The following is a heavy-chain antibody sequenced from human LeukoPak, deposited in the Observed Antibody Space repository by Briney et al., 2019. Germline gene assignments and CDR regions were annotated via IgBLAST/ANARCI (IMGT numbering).Heavy chain of an antibody. D-gene: IGHD3-10*01. J-gene: IGHJ6*03. CDR2: IYYSGST. CDR3: ARVMGYYYYMDG. CDR1: GGSISSYY. Sequence: PSETLSLTCTVSGGSISSYYWSWIRQPPGKGLEWIGYIYYSGSTNYNPSLKSRVTISVDTSKNQFSLKLSSVTAADTAAYYCARVMGYYYYMDGWGRGTTVTVSS. V-gene: IGHV4-59*01.